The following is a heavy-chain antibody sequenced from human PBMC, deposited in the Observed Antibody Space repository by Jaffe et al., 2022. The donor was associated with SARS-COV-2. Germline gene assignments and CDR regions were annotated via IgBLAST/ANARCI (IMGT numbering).Heavy chain of an antibody. Sequence: QVQLVQSGAEVKKPGASVKVSCKASGYTFTSYAMHWVRQAPGQRLEWMGWINAGNGNTKYSQKFQGRVTITRDTSASTAYMELSSLRSEDTAVYYCARDYDILTGAHGRFDPWGQGTLVTVSS. CDR2: INAGNGNT. J-gene: IGHJ5*02. CDR1: GYTFTSYA. CDR3: ARDYDILTGAHGRFDP. D-gene: IGHD3-9*01. V-gene: IGHV1-3*01.